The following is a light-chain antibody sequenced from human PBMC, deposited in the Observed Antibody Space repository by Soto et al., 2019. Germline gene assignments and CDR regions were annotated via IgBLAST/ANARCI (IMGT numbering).Light chain of an antibody. CDR3: SSYTSTTTRV. J-gene: IGLJ1*01. Sequence: QSVLTQPGSVSGSPGQSITISCTGTSXDVGGYNYVSWYQQHPGKGPKLMIYEVSNRPSGVSNRFSGSKSGNTATLTISGLQAEDEADYYCSSYTSTTTRVFGTGTKVTLL. CDR1: SXDVGGYNY. V-gene: IGLV2-14*03. CDR2: EVS.